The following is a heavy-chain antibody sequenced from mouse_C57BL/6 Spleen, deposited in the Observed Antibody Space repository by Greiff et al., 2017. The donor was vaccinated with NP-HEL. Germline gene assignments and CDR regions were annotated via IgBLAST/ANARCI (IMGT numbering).Heavy chain of an antibody. CDR1: GYSITSGYY. CDR2: ISYDGSN. V-gene: IGHV3-6*01. D-gene: IGHD2-3*01. J-gene: IGHJ3*01. CDR3: AREDGYLIAY. Sequence: EVQLVESGPGLVKPSQSLSLTCSVTGYSITSGYYWNWIRQFPGNKLEWMGYISYDGSNNYNPSLKNRISITRDTSKNQFFLKLNSVTTEDTATYYCAREDGYLIAYWGQGTLVTVSA.